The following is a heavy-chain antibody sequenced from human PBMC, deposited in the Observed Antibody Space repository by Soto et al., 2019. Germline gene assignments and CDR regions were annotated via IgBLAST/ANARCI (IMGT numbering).Heavy chain of an antibody. CDR2: IYYSGST. CDR3: VRANYFAY. V-gene: IGHV4-59*11. J-gene: IGHJ4*02. CDR1: GGSISGHY. Sequence: PSETLSLTCTVSGGSISGHYWSWIRQPPGQALEWIGNIYYSGSTNYNPSLRSRLTISVDTSKNQFSLRLSSVTAADTAVYYCVRANYFAYWGQGTLVTVSS.